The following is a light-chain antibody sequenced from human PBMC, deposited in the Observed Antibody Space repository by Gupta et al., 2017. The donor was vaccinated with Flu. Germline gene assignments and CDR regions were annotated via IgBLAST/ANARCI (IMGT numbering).Light chain of an antibody. CDR3: AAWDDSLNAYV. CDR1: TSSIGSNA. V-gene: IGLV1-44*01. J-gene: IGLJ1*01. CDR2: NDN. Sequence: QSTLTQPPSASGTPGQRVTISCSGTTSSIGSNAVNWYQHLPGTSPKLLVYNDNRRPPGVPDRFSGSKSGTSASLAISGLQSEDEASYYCAAWDDSLNAYVFGSGTKVTAL.